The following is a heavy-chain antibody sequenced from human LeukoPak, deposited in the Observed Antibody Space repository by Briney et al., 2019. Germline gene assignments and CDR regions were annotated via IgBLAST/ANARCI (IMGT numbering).Heavy chain of an antibody. J-gene: IGHJ4*02. D-gene: IGHD1-26*01. Sequence: SETLSLTCTASGGSISSGGNYWSCIRQHPGTGLEWSVSMYYSGTTYYNPSLKSRVTISVDTSKNQFSLRLSSVTAADTAVYYCARDSGSYYFDFWGQGTLVTVSS. CDR3: ARDSGSYYFDF. V-gene: IGHV4-31*03. CDR1: GGSISSGGNY. CDR2: MYYSGTT.